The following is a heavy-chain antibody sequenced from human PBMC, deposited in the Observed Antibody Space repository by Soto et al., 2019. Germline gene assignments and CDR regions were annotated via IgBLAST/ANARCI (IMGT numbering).Heavy chain of an antibody. Sequence: TLSLTCTVSGGSISSGGDYWSWILQRPGKGLEWIGYIYYTGGAYYNPSLKSRLTLSVDTARSQFSLKLTSVTAADTAVYFCARGLTMLRGVMDSWGQGTLVTVS. V-gene: IGHV4-31*03. J-gene: IGHJ4*02. CDR3: ARGLTMLRGVMDS. CDR2: IYYTGGA. D-gene: IGHD3-10*01. CDR1: GGSISSGGDY.